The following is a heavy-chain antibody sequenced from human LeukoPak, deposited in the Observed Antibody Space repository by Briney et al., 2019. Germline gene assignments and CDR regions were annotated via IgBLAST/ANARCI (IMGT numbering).Heavy chain of an antibody. J-gene: IGHJ4*02. CDR3: ARGPRYSYGYGFNY. V-gene: IGHV3-53*01. CDR1: GFTVSSSY. D-gene: IGHD5-18*01. CDR2: IYSGGST. Sequence: GGSLRLSCAASGFTVSSSYMSWVRQAPGKGLEWVSVIYSGGSTYYADSVKGRFTISRDNSKNTLYLQMNSLRAEDTAVYYCARGPRYSYGYGFNYWGQGTLVTVSS.